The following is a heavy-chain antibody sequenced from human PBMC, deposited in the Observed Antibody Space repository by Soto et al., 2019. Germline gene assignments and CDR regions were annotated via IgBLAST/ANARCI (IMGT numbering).Heavy chain of an antibody. CDR2: ISANGGIT. CDR3: AKDKYTDSVRKVWFFDY. Sequence: EVQVLDSGGGLVKPGGSLRLSWAASGFTFSKYAMSWVRLAPGKGLEWVSSISANGGITDYADSVKGRFTISRDNFQNILSLQMDSLRGDDTALYFCAKDKYTDSVRKVWFFDYWGRGTLVTVSS. D-gene: IGHD2-15*01. J-gene: IGHJ2*01. CDR1: GFTFSKYA. V-gene: IGHV3-23*01.